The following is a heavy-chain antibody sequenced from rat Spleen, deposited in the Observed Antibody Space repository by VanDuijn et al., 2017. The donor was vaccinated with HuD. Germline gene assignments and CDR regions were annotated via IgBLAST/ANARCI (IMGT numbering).Heavy chain of an antibody. Sequence: EVQLVESGGGLVQPGRSLKLSCAASGFTFSDYAMAWVRQAPKKGLEWVATIIYDGSSTYYRDSVKGRFTISRDNAKSTLYLQMDSLRSEDTATYYCARQHTYSGDLGVMDAWGQGASVTVSS. V-gene: IGHV5-17*01. J-gene: IGHJ4*01. CDR2: IIYDGSST. CDR3: ARQHTYSGDLGVMDA. D-gene: IGHD1-1*01. CDR1: GFTFSDYA.